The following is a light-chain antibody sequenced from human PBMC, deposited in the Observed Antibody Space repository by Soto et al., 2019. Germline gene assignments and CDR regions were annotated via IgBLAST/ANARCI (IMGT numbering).Light chain of an antibody. CDR2: GAS. CDR3: QQRSNWPPFT. J-gene: IGKJ3*01. Sequence: IVLTESPRSLSLSPREGATLSCRASQSVSRNLAWYQQKPGQAPRLLIYGASSRATGIPARFSGSGSGTDFTLTISSLEPEDFAVYYCQQRSNWPPFTFGPGTKVDIK. V-gene: IGKV3-11*01. CDR1: QSVSRN.